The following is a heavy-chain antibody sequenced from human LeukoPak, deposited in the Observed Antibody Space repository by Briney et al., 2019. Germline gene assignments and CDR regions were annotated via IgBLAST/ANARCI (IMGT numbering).Heavy chain of an antibody. V-gene: IGHV4-34*01. CDR2: INHSGTT. Sequence: ASETLSLTCAVYGGSFSGYYWSWIRQPPGKGLEWIGEINHSGTTNYNPSLKSRVTISVDTSKNQFSLKLNSVTAADTAVYYCARAPRDYYDSSGYLYYFDYWDQGTLVTVSS. CDR3: ARAPRDYYDSSGYLYYFDY. D-gene: IGHD3-22*01. J-gene: IGHJ4*02. CDR1: GGSFSGYY.